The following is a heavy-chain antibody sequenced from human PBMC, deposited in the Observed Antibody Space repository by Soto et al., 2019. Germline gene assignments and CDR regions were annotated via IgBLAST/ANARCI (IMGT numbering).Heavy chain of an antibody. CDR2: IYYSGST. V-gene: IGHV4-59*05. Sequence: GSLRLSCAASGFIVSNTYMSWVRQAPGKGLEWIGSIYYSGSTYYNPSLKSRVTISVDTSKNQFSLKLSSVTAADTAVYYCARHDGYWGQGTLVTVSS. J-gene: IGHJ4*02. CDR1: GFIVSNTY. D-gene: IGHD3-16*01. CDR3: ARHDGY.